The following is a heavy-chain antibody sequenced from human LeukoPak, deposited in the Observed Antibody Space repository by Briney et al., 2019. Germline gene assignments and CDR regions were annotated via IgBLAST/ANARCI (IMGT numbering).Heavy chain of an antibody. CDR3: ARDLRSWYQSPVSLPGY. Sequence: ASVKVSCKASGGTFSSYAISWVRQAPGQGLEWMGGIIPIFGTANYAQKFQGRVTITADEYTSTAYMELSSLRSEDTAVYYCARDLRSWYQSPVSLPGYWGQGTLVTVSS. J-gene: IGHJ4*02. D-gene: IGHD6-13*01. CDR1: GGTFSSYA. CDR2: IIPIFGTA. V-gene: IGHV1-69*13.